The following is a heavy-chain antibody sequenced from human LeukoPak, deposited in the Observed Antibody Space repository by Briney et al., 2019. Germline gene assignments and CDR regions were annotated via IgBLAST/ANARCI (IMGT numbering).Heavy chain of an antibody. CDR1: GFTLRSYS. CDR3: ARDIVTAMVDY. V-gene: IGHV3-21*01. J-gene: IGHJ4*02. Sequence: GGSLRLSCEASGFTLRSYSMNWVRQAPGKGLEWVSSISSSSSYIYYADSVKGRFTISRDNAKNSLYLQMSSLRADDTAVYYCARDIVTAMVDYWGQGTLVTVSS. D-gene: IGHD5-12*01. CDR2: ISSSSSYI.